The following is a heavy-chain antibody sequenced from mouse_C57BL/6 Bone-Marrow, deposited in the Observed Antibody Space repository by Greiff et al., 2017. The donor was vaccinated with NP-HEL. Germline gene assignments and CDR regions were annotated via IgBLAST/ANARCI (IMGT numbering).Heavy chain of an antibody. CDR1: GFTFSSYA. D-gene: IGHD1-1*01. J-gene: IGHJ1*03. CDR2: ISDGGSYT. CDR3: ARDPYYGSSSWYFDV. V-gene: IGHV5-4*01. Sequence: DVQLVESGGGLVKPGGSLKLSCAASGFTFSSYAMSWVRQTPEKRLEWVATISDGGSYTYYPDNVKGRFTISRDNAKNNLYLQMSHLKSEDTAMYYCARDPYYGSSSWYFDVWGTGTTVTVSS.